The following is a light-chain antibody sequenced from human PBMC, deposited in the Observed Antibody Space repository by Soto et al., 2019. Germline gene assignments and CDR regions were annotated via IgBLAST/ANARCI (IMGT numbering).Light chain of an antibody. J-gene: IGKJ1*01. CDR1: QSVSSK. CDR3: QQYNNWPGT. V-gene: IGKV3-15*01. CDR2: GAS. Sequence: EIVLTQSPGTLSVSPGERATLSCRASQSVSSKLAWYQQKPGQAPRLLFYGASTGATGIPARFSGSGSETEFTLSISSLQSEDFAVYYCQQYNNWPGTFG.